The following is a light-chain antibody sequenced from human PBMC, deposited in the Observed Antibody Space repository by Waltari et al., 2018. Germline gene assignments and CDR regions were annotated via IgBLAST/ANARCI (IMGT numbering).Light chain of an antibody. Sequence: EIVLTQSPATLSLFPGERATLSCRASQSVRSYLAWYQQKPGQAPRLLIYVASKRATGIPARFSGSGSGTDFTLTISSLEPEDFAVYYCQQRYSWPLTFGGGTKVEIK. CDR3: QQRYSWPLT. V-gene: IGKV3-11*01. CDR2: VAS. CDR1: QSVRSY. J-gene: IGKJ4*01.